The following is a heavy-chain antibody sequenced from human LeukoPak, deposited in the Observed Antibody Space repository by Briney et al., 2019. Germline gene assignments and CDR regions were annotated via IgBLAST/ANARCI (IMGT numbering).Heavy chain of an antibody. CDR1: GGTFSSYA. CDR2: IIPIFGTA. D-gene: IGHD1-7*01. Sequence: ASVRVSCKASGGTFSSYAISWVRQAPGQGLEWMGGIIPIFGTANYAQKFQGRVTITTDESTSTAYMELSSLRSEDTAVYYCARVKREYNWNSGTYDYWGQGTLVTVSS. CDR3: ARVKREYNWNSGTYDY. J-gene: IGHJ4*02. V-gene: IGHV1-69*05.